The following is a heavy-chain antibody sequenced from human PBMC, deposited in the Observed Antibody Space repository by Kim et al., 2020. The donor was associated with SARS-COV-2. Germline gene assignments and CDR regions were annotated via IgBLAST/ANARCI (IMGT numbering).Heavy chain of an antibody. J-gene: IGHJ6*02. V-gene: IGHV1-18*01. CDR2: ISAYNGNT. Sequence: ASVKVSCKASGYTFTSYGISWVRQAPGQGLEWMGWISAYNGNTNYAQKLQGRVTMTTDTSTSTAYMELRSLRSDDTAVYYCARGGIGAYCSSTSCYVSSFYSKGSPGVANYYGMDVWGQGTTVTVSS. CDR3: ARGGIGAYCSSTSCYVSSFYSKGSPGVANYYGMDV. D-gene: IGHD2-2*01. CDR1: GYTFTSYG.